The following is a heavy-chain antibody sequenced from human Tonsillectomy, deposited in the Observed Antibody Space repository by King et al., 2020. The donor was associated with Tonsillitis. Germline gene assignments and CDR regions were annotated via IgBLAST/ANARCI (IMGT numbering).Heavy chain of an antibody. J-gene: IGHJ2*01. D-gene: IGHD4-17*01. CDR2: ISSNGGST. CDR1: GFTFSSYP. Sequence: VQLVESGGGLVQPGGSLRLSCAASGFTFSSYPMHWVRQAPGKGLEYVSAISSNGGSTYYANSVKVRFTISRDNSKNTLYLQMGSLRAEDMAVYYCARVGVRYGDYGNYWYFDLWGRGTLATVSS. V-gene: IGHV3-64*01. CDR3: ARVGVRYGDYGNYWYFDL.